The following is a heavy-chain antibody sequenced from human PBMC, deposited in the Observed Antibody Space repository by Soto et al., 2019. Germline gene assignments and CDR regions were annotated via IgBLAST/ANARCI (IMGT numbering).Heavy chain of an antibody. CDR1: GFTFTNYG. J-gene: IGHJ4*02. Sequence: GGSLRLSCAASGFTFTNYGLHWVRQAPGKGLEWVAVISHDGINKYYEDSVKGRFTISRDTSKNTLYLQMNSLRPEDTAVYFCAKDRGYEILDSWGQGTQVTVSS. CDR3: AKDRGYEILDS. D-gene: IGHD5-12*01. CDR2: ISHDGINK. V-gene: IGHV3-30*18.